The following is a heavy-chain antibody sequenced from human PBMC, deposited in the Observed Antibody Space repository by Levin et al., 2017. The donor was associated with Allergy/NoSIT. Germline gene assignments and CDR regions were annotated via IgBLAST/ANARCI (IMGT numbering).Heavy chain of an antibody. Sequence: SETLSLTCTVSGDSISTDGYYWSWIRQHPGKGPEWIGDIHYSGSTHYNPSLKSRVTISGDTSKKVFSLRLSSVTAADTAVYFCARDRGYCTGNSCFSGFFDYWGQGTLVTVSS. D-gene: IGHD2-15*01. J-gene: IGHJ4*02. CDR3: ARDRGYCTGNSCFSGFFDY. CDR2: IHYSGST. V-gene: IGHV4-31*03. CDR1: GDSISTDGYY.